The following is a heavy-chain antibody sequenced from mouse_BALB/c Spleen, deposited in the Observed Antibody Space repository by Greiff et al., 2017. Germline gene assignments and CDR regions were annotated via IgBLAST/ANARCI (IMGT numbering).Heavy chain of an antibody. V-gene: IGHV1-4*02. D-gene: IGHD2-1*01. Sequence: QVQLQQSAAELARPGASVKMSCKASGYTFTSYTMHWVKQRPGQGLEWIGYINPSSGYTEYNQKFKDKTTLTADKSSSTAYMQLSSLTSEDSAVYYCATDGNYGFADWGQGTLVTVSA. CDR2: INPSSGYT. CDR1: GYTFTSYT. J-gene: IGHJ3*01. CDR3: ATDGNYGFAD.